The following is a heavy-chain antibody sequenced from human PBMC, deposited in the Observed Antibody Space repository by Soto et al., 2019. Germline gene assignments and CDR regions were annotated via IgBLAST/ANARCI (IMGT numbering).Heavy chain of an antibody. CDR1: GFTFSIYA. CDR3: AKDAPGSGWLSDY. J-gene: IGHJ4*02. D-gene: IGHD3-22*01. V-gene: IGHV3-23*01. CDR2: ISGNGGT. Sequence: SLRLSCAASGFTFSIYAMSWVRQAPGKGLEWVSTISGNGGTSYADFVRGRFTISRDNSKNTLYLQMNSLRADDTAVYYCAKDAPGSGWLSDYWGQGTLGTVSS.